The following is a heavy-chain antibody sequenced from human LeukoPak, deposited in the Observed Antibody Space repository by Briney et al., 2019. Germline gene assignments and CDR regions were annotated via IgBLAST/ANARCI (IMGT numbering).Heavy chain of an antibody. J-gene: IGHJ4*02. CDR3: ARERYGDNNRYFDY. D-gene: IGHD4-17*01. Sequence: PSETLSLTCTVSGGSISSGDYYWSWIRQPPGKGLEWIGYIYYSGSTYYNPSLKSRVTISVDTSKNQFSLQLSSVTAADTAVYYCARERYGDNNRYFDYWGQGTLVTVSS. V-gene: IGHV4-30-4*01. CDR1: GGSISSGDYY. CDR2: IYYSGST.